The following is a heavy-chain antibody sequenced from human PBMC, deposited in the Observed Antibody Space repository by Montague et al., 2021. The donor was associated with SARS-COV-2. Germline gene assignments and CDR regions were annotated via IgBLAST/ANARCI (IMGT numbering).Heavy chain of an antibody. Sequence: QSGAEVETPGESLRISCKGSGYSFTSYWISWVRQMPGKGLEWMGRIDPRDSYTNYSPSFQGHVTISADKSISTAYLQWSSLKASDTAMYYCARRGAPAGYCSSTSCPYYFDYWGQGTLVTVSS. V-gene: IGHV5-10-1*01. CDR2: IDPRDSYT. J-gene: IGHJ4*02. CDR1: GYSFTSYW. CDR3: ARRGAPAGYCSSTSCPYYFDY. D-gene: IGHD2-2*01.